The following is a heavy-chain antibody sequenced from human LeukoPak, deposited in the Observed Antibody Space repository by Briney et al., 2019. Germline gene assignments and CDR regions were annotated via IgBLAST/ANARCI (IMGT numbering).Heavy chain of an antibody. J-gene: IGHJ4*02. D-gene: IGHD6-13*01. CDR1: GFTFSSYD. V-gene: IGHV3-48*03. Sequence: GGSLRLSCAASGFTFSSYDMNWVRQAPGKGLEWVSYISSSGNTIYYTDSVKGRFTISRDNAQNSLCLQMNSLRAEGTAVYYCARYSSSWHYYFDYWGQGTLVTVPS. CDR3: ARYSSSWHYYFDY. CDR2: ISSSGNTI.